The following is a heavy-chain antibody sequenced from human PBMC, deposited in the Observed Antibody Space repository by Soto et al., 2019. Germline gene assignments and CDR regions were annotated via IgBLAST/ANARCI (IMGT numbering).Heavy chain of an antibody. CDR1: CGSISSGGDY. J-gene: IGHJ5*02. V-gene: IGHV4-31*03. CDR2: IYYSGST. Sequence: QVQLQESGPGLVKPSQTLSLTCTVSCGSISSGGDYWSWIRQHPGKGLEWIGYIYYSGSTYYNPSLKSRVTISVDTSKNQFSLKLSSVTAADKAVYYCARVGGINGFDPWGQGTLVTVSS. D-gene: IGHD3-16*01. CDR3: ARVGGINGFDP.